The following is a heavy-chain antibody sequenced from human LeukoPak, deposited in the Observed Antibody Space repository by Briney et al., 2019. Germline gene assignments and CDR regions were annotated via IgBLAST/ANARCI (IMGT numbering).Heavy chain of an antibody. CDR3: ERGAHYHDSSEGYDY. Sequence: ASVKVSCKASGDTFTCDYMHWVRQAPGQGLEWMGWINPNSGGTNYAQKFQGRVTMTRDTSISTAYMELSRLRSDDTAVYYCERGAHYHDSSEGYDYWGQGTLVTVSS. CDR1: GDTFTCDY. CDR2: INPNSGGT. J-gene: IGHJ4*02. D-gene: IGHD3-22*01. V-gene: IGHV1-2*02.